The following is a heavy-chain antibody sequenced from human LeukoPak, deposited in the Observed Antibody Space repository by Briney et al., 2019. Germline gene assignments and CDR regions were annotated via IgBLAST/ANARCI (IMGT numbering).Heavy chain of an antibody. CDR3: ARDHYGDLSLDY. CDR2: IYYSGST. J-gene: IGHJ4*02. D-gene: IGHD4-17*01. V-gene: IGHV4-31*03. CDR1: GGSISSGGYY. Sequence: SETLSLTCTVSGGSISSGGYYWSWIRQHPGKGLEWIGYIYYSGSTYYNPSLKSRVTISVDTSKNQLSLKLSSVTAADTAVYYCARDHYGDLSLDYWGQGTLVTVSS.